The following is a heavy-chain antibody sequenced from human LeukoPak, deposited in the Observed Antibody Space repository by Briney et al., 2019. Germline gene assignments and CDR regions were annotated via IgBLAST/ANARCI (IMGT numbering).Heavy chain of an antibody. CDR1: GFTFSSYE. V-gene: IGHV3-48*03. Sequence: PGGSLRLSCAASGFTFSSYEMNWVRQAPGKGLEWVAYIYSSATTMYYADSVRGRFTISRDNAKNSLYLQTDSLRAEDTAVYYCARDGGVWWNDYWGQGTLVTVSS. CDR3: ARDGGVWWNDY. CDR2: IYSSATTM. D-gene: IGHD2-21*01. J-gene: IGHJ4*02.